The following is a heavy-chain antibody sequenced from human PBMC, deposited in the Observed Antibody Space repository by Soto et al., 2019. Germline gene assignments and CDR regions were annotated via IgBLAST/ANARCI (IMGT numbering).Heavy chain of an antibody. CDR1: GFTFNDFE. CDR2: IDGSGATK. V-gene: IGHV3-48*03. D-gene: IGHD3-10*01. Sequence: EVQLLESGGGLVQPGGSLRLSCGVSGFTFNDFEMNWVRQAPGKGPEWLAYIDGSGATKKYADSVRGRFTISRDNPNNSLFLQMSSLSAAYTAIYYCARGFGRFTYWGQGTLVSVSS. CDR3: ARGFGRFTY. J-gene: IGHJ4*02.